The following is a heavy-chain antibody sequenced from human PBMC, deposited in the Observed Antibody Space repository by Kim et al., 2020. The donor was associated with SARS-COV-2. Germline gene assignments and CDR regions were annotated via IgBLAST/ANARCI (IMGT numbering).Heavy chain of an antibody. CDR3: ALGQRYDSGNNYNVGH. D-gene: IGHD3-10*01. J-gene: IGHJ5*02. V-gene: IGHV3-23*01. CDR2: ISGGGGST. CDR1: GFSFSNYV. Sequence: GGSLRLSCAASGFSFSNYVMGWVRQAPGKGLEWVSVISGGGGSTNHADSVKGRFSISRDNSNNTLYLQMNSLRAEDTAVYYCALGQRYDSGNNYNVGHWGQGTLVTVSS.